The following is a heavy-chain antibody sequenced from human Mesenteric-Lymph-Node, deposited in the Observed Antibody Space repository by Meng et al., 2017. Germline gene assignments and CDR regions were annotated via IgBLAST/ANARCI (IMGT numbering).Heavy chain of an antibody. J-gene: IGHJ3*02. Sequence: GESLKISCAASGFTVSSNYMSWVRQAPGKGLEWVSRINNEGSYITYADSVKGRFTISRDNAKNTLYLQMSSLRTEDTAVYYCARKGNALDIWGQGTMVTVSS. CDR1: GFTVSSNY. CDR3: ARKGNALDI. V-gene: IGHV3-74*01. CDR2: INNEGSYI.